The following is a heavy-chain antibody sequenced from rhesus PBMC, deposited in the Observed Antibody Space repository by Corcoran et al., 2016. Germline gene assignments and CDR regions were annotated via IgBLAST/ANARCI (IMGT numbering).Heavy chain of an antibody. CDR3: ASSYDSGYFDY. J-gene: IGHJ4*01. CDR1: GYTFTELS. CDR2: VDPVYGEI. Sequence: EVQLVQSGAEVKKPGASVKVSGKVSGYTFTELSMHWVRQAPGKGLEWMGGVDPVYGEIIHAEKFQGRVTMTEDTSTDTAYMELSSLRSEDTAVYYCASSYDSGYFDYWGQGVLVTVSS. V-gene: IGHV1-156*01. D-gene: IGHD3-28*01.